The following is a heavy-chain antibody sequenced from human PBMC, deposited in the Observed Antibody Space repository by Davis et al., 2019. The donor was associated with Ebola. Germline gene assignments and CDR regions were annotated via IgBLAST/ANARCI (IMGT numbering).Heavy chain of an antibody. Sequence: ASVKVSCKASGYTFTNFAVHWVRQAPGQRLEWMGWINAGSGNTKYSQNFQGRVTITRDTSASIAYMELSSLKSEDTAVYYCARGIGHYFDAGTPNWFDPWGQGTLVTVSS. J-gene: IGHJ5*02. CDR2: INAGSGNT. V-gene: IGHV1-3*01. D-gene: IGHD3-10*01. CDR3: ARGIGHYFDAGTPNWFDP. CDR1: GYTFTNFA.